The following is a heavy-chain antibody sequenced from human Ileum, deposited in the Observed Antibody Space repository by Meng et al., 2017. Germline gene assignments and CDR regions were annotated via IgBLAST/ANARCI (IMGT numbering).Heavy chain of an antibody. CDR3: ARVRRGLVLRFDP. CDR1: TASLGSRGYG. CDR2: IIDSGST. Sequence: RRGSLPGLMQPSQSRSLPCTVATASLGSRGYGWGWIRQHPVKGREWIRLIIDSGSTYYSSSLKSRFNITVETSKNQCSRKVSSVTTAVSAVYYCARVRRGLVLRFDPWGQGTLVTVSS. D-gene: IGHD3/OR15-3a*01. V-gene: IGHV4-31*03. J-gene: IGHJ5*02.